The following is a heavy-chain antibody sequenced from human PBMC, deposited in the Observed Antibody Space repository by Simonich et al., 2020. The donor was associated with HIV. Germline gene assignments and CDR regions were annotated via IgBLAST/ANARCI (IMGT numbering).Heavy chain of an antibody. J-gene: IGHJ4*02. CDR3: ARRDRELILYFDY. CDR1: GGSSSGYY. V-gene: IGHV4-34*01. CDR2: INHSGTT. D-gene: IGHD3-3*01. Sequence: QVQLQQWGAGLLKPSETLSLTCAVYGGSSSGYYWRRIRKPPGKGLEWIGEINHSGTTNYKSSLNSRATISVDKSKNQFSLKLSSVTAADTAIYYCARRDRELILYFDYWGQGNLVTVSS.